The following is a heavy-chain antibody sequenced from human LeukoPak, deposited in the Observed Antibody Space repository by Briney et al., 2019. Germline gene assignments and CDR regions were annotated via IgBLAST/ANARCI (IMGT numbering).Heavy chain of an antibody. CDR2: INPNSGGT. J-gene: IGHJ4*02. Sequence: VASVKVSCKASGYTFTGYYMHWVRQAPGQGLKWMGWINPNSGGTNYAQKFQGRVIMTRDTSISTAYMELSRLGSDDTAVYYCARGGSTDSIHSCGGNCYFLDYWGQGTLVTVSS. CDR3: ARGGSTDSIHSCGGNCYFLDY. CDR1: GYTFTGYY. V-gene: IGHV1-2*02. D-gene: IGHD2-21*02.